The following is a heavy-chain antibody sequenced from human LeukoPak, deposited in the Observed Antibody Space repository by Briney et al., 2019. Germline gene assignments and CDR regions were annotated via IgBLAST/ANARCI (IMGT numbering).Heavy chain of an antibody. D-gene: IGHD3-10*01. Sequence: ASVKVSCKASGYTFNAFFIHWVRQAPGQGLERLGWINPHSGDTTYAQSFQGRVTMTRDTSISTIYMEVTSLISDDTAIYYCARAYANYGDYWGQGTLVTVSS. CDR2: INPHSGDT. V-gene: IGHV1-2*02. CDR1: GYTFNAFF. J-gene: IGHJ4*02. CDR3: ARAYANYGDY.